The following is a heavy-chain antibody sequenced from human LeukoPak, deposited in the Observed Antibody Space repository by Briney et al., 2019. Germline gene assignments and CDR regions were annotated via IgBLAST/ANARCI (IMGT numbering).Heavy chain of an antibody. CDR3: VRQRGASGTINHFDP. Sequence: GESLKSSCKTSGYIFTTYWIGRVLQQPATGLEWGVAVYPDDSDNTYSPSFEGQVVISADRSIRTAYLQWNTLKTSDTAMYYCVRQRGASGTINHFDPWGQGTLVTVSS. D-gene: IGHD3-10*01. V-gene: IGHV5-51*01. CDR1: GYIFTTYW. CDR2: VYPDDSDN. J-gene: IGHJ5*02.